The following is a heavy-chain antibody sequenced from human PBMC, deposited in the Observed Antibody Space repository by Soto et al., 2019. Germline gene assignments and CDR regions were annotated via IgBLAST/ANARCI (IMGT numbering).Heavy chain of an antibody. J-gene: IGHJ4*02. V-gene: IGHV4-31*03. CDR1: GGSISRGGYY. CDR2: IYYSGST. Sequence: SETLSLTCTVSGGSISRGGYYWTGIRQHPGKGLEWIGYIYYSGSTYYNPSLKSRVTISVDTSKNQFSLKLSSVTAADTAVYYCARCSVVTAFDYWGQGILVTVSS. D-gene: IGHD2-21*02. CDR3: ARCSVVTAFDY.